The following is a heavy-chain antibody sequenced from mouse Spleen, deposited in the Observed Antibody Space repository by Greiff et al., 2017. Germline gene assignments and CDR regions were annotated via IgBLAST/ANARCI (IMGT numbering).Heavy chain of an antibody. CDR1: GFTFSDYY. V-gene: IGHV5-16*01. J-gene: IGHJ1*03. CDR2: INYDGSST. CDR3: ARRGDYYGSSYWYFDV. D-gene: IGHD1-1*01. Sequence: EVHLVESEGGLVQPGSSMKLSCTASGFTFSDYYMAWVRQVPEKGLEWVANINYDGSSTYYLDSLKSRFIISRDNAKNILYLQMSSLKSEDTATYYCARRGDYYGSSYWYFDVWGTGTTVTVSS.